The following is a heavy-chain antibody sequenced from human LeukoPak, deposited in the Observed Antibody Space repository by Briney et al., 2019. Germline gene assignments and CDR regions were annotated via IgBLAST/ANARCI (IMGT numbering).Heavy chain of an antibody. CDR2: ISSSGSSI. CDR1: GFTFSDYY. Sequence: TPGGSLRLSCAASGFTFSDYYMSWIRQAPGKGLERVSYISSSGSSIYYADSVKGRFTISRDNAKNSLYLQMNSLRAEDTAVYYCAADSSGYYFDYWGQGTLVTVSS. J-gene: IGHJ4*02. V-gene: IGHV3-11*04. D-gene: IGHD3-22*01. CDR3: AADSSGYYFDY.